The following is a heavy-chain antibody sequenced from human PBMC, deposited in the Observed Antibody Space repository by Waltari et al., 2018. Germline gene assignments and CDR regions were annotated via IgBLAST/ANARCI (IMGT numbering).Heavy chain of an antibody. V-gene: IGHV3-30*18. CDR2: ISYDENKK. CDR1: GFTFSSYG. J-gene: IGHJ6*02. CDR3: AKVWGDYYGSGSGYGMDV. Sequence: QVHLVESGGGVVQLGRSLRLSCAASGFTFSSYGMHWVRQAPGRGLEWVAFISYDENKKYYVDSVKGRFTISRDNSKNTLYLQMNSLRAEDTAVYYCAKVWGDYYGSGSGYGMDVWGQGITVIVS. D-gene: IGHD3-10*01.